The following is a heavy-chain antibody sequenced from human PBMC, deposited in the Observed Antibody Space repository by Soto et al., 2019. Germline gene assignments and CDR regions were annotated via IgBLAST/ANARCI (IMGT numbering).Heavy chain of an antibody. J-gene: IGHJ4*02. CDR3: ARDYVGGRWPPPFDY. Sequence: EVQLVESGGGLVQPGGSLRLSCAASGFTFNNYWMHWVRQAPGKGLVWVSRINSEGSSISNADSVKGRFTISRDNAKNKLYLQINSLRVDDTAVYYCARDYVGGRWPPPFDYWGQGILVTVSS. V-gene: IGHV3-74*01. CDR1: GFTFNNYW. D-gene: IGHD3-16*01. CDR2: INSEGSSI.